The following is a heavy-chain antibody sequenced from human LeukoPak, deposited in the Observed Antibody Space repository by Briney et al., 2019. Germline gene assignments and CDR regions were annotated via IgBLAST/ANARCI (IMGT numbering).Heavy chain of an antibody. D-gene: IGHD6-13*01. CDR2: IRQDGSEK. CDR1: GFTFTDYW. J-gene: IGHJ4*01. Sequence: GGSLRLSCAVSGFTFTDYWMNWVRQTPGKGLEWVGSIRQDGSEKTYVDSVKGRFTISRDNTKNSLSLQVNSLRVEDTAVYHCARDGTAAGLYFDLWGQGTLVTVSS. V-gene: IGHV3-7*01. CDR3: ARDGTAAGLYFDL.